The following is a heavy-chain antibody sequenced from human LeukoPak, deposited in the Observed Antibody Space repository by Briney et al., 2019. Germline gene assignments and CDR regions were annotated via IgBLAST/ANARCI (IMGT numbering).Heavy chain of an antibody. V-gene: IGHV4-31*03. CDR1: GGSISSGGYY. CDR2: IYYSGST. D-gene: IGHD3-22*01. Sequence: SETLSLTCTVSGGSISSGGYYWSWIRQHPGKGLEWIGYIYYSGSTYYNPFLKSRVTISVDTSKNQFSLKLSSVTAADTAVYYCARDYYDSSGLDYWGQGTLVTVSS. J-gene: IGHJ4*02. CDR3: ARDYYDSSGLDY.